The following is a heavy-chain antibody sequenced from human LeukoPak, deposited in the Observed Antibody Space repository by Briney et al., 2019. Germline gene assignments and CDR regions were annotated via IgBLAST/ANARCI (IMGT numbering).Heavy chain of an antibody. V-gene: IGHV3-21*01. Sequence: GGSLRLSCAASGFTFSGYSMNWVRQAPGKGLEWVSSITSSSSYIYYADSVKGRFTISRDNAKNSLYLQMNSLRAEDTAVYYCARDPSSGWYLSAFDIWGQGTMVTVSS. J-gene: IGHJ3*02. CDR1: GFTFSGYS. D-gene: IGHD6-19*01. CDR3: ARDPSSGWYLSAFDI. CDR2: ITSSSSYI.